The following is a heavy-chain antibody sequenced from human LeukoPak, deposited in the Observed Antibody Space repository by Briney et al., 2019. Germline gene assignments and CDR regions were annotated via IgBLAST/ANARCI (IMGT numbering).Heavy chain of an antibody. D-gene: IGHD3-9*01. CDR3: ASSYDILTGYYWGHFYNWFDP. J-gene: IGHJ5*02. V-gene: IGHV4-59*04. Sequence: PSETLSLTCTVAGGSISSYYWSWIRQPPGKGLEWIGNVYYSGSTYNNPSLKSRVTISVDTSKNQFSLKLSSVTAADTAVYYCASSYDILTGYYWGHFYNWFDPWGQGTLVTVSS. CDR2: VYYSGST. CDR1: GGSISSYY.